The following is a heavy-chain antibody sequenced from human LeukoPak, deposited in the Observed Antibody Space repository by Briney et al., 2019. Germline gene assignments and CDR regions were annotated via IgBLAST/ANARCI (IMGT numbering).Heavy chain of an antibody. J-gene: IGHJ3*02. CDR3: ARERGSGSYGVEAFDI. CDR2: IGIGGAT. CDR1: GFTFSSYD. Sequence: GGSLRLSCAASGFTFSSYDMHWVRQGTGKGLNWVSAIGIGGATYYAGSVKGRFTISRENAKNSLHLQMNSLGPGDTAMYYCARERGSGSYGVEAFDIRGQGTMVIVSS. V-gene: IGHV3-13*01. D-gene: IGHD1-26*01.